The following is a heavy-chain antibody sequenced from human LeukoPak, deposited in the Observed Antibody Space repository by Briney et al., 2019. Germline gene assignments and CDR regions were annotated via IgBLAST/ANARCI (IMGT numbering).Heavy chain of an antibody. Sequence: PGGSLRLSCAASGFTFSSYAMHWVRQAPGKGLEWVAVISYDGSNKYYADSVKGRFTISRDNSKNTLYLQMNSLRAEDTAVYYCARAYSSSSEANFDYWGQGTLVTVSS. CDR1: GFTFSSYA. V-gene: IGHV3-30*07. D-gene: IGHD6-6*01. CDR2: ISYDGSNK. CDR3: ARAYSSSSEANFDY. J-gene: IGHJ4*02.